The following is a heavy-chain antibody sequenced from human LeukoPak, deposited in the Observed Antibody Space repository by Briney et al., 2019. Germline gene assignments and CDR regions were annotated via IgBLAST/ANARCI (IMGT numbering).Heavy chain of an antibody. CDR3: ARGGGLAIDY. CDR2: IYYSGST. V-gene: IGHV4-39*07. D-gene: IGHD3/OR15-3a*01. Sequence: SETLSLTCTVSGGSISSSYYYWGWIRQPPGKGLEWIGSIYYSGSTYYNPSLKSRVTISVDTSKNQFSLKLSSVTAADTAVYYCARGGGLAIDYWGQGTLVTVSS. CDR1: GGSISSSYYY. J-gene: IGHJ4*02.